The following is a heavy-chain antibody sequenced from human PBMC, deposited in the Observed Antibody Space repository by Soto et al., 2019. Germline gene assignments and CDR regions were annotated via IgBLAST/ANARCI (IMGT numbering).Heavy chain of an antibody. CDR1: GFTFSSYA. V-gene: IGHV3-23*01. CDR3: AKTPRYYYDSSGYYYFDY. D-gene: IGHD3-22*01. Sequence: VGSLRLSCAASGFTFSSYAMSWVRQAPGKGLEWVSAISGSGGSTYYADSVKGRFTISRDNSKNTLYLQMNSLRAEDTAVYYCAKTPRYYYDSSGYYYFDYWGQGTLVTVSS. CDR2: ISGSGGST. J-gene: IGHJ4*02.